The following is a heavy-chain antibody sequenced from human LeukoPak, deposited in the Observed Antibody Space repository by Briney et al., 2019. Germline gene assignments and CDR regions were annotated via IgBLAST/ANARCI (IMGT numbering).Heavy chain of an antibody. J-gene: IGHJ5*02. D-gene: IGHD2-2*01. CDR3: ARSPTAINGYFDP. CDR1: GFTFSSYA. CDR2: ISGGGGST. Sequence: GGSLRLSCAASGFTFSSYAMNWVRQAPGKGLEWVSVISGGGGSTYYADSVKGRFTISRDNSKNTLYLQMNSLRADVTAVYYCARSPTAINGYFDPWGQGTLVTVSS. V-gene: IGHV3-23*01.